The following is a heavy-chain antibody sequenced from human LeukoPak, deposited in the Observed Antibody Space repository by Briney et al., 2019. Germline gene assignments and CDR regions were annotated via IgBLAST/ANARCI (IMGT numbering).Heavy chain of an antibody. CDR3: AKQFVDC. CDR2: ISESGHNT. CDR1: GGSFSGYY. D-gene: IGHD3-10*01. V-gene: IGHV3-23*01. Sequence: PSETLSLTCAVYGGSFSGYYWSWIRQPPGKGLEWVSSISESGHNTDYADSVKGRFTISRDNSRNTLYLQMNSLKAEDTAVYYCAKQFVDCWGQGTLVTVSS. J-gene: IGHJ4*02.